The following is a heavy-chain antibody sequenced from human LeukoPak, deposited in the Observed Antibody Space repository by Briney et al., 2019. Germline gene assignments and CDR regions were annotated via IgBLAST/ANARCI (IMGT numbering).Heavy chain of an antibody. V-gene: IGHV3-7*01. Sequence: GGSLRLSCAVSGFNFRDHWMDWVRQAPGKGLEWVGHIKNDGSETYYLDSLKGRFSISRDNTNNALHLQMNSLRAEDTAVYSCARPYSSGWYGDFDYWGQGTLVAVSS. CDR1: GFNFRDHW. D-gene: IGHD6-19*01. J-gene: IGHJ4*02. CDR3: ARPYSSGWYGDFDY. CDR2: IKNDGSET.